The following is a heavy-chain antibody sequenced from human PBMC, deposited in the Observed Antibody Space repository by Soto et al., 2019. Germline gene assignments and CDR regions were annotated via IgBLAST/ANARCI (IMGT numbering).Heavy chain of an antibody. CDR2: ISSSSSYI. CDR3: ARERIAARHWFDP. V-gene: IGHV3-21*01. J-gene: IGHJ5*02. D-gene: IGHD6-13*01. Sequence: ESGGGLVKPGGSLRLSCAASGFTFSSYSMNWVRQAPGKGLEWVSSISSSSSYIYYADSVKGRFTISRDNAKNSLYLQMNSLRAEDTAVYYCARERIAARHWFDPWGQGTLVTVSS. CDR1: GFTFSSYS.